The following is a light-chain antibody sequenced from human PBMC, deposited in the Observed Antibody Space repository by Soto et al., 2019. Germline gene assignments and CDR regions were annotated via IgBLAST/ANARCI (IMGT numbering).Light chain of an antibody. J-gene: IGKJ1*01. V-gene: IGKV3-15*01. CDR1: QSVSSN. CDR2: GAS. CDR3: QQYGTWWT. Sequence: EIVMTQSPATLYLSPGERATLSCRASQSVSSNLAWYQQKPGQAPRLLIYGASTRATVIPARFSGSGSGTEFTLTISSLQSEDFAVYYCQQYGTWWTFGQGTKVEIK.